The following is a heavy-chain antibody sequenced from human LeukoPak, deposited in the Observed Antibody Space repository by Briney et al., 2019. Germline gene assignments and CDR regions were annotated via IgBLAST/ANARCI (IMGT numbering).Heavy chain of an antibody. CDR3: AKLGSSWYPDY. CDR1: RFTFNAYW. V-gene: IGHV3-23*01. Sequence: GGSLRLSCAASRFTFNAYWMHWVRQAPGKGLEWVSAITGNAGSIYYADSVKGRFTISRDNSKNTLYLQVNSLRVDDTAVYYCAKLGSSWYPDYWGQGTLVTVSS. J-gene: IGHJ4*02. D-gene: IGHD6-13*01. CDR2: ITGNAGSI.